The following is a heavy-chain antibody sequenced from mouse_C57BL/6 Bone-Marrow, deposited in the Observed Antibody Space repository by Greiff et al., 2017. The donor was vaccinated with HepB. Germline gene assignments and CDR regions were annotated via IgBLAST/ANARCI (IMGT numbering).Heavy chain of an antibody. J-gene: IGHJ4*01. Sequence: VQLQQSGAELVKPGASVKMSCKASGYTFTTYPIEWMKQNHGKSLEWIGNFHPYNDDTKYNEKFKGKATLTVEKSSSTVYLELSRLTSDDSAVYYCARDYYGSSYPVYYAMDYWGQGTSVTVSS. D-gene: IGHD1-1*01. CDR2: FHPYNDDT. CDR1: GYTFTTYP. V-gene: IGHV1-47*01. CDR3: ARDYYGSSYPVYYAMDY.